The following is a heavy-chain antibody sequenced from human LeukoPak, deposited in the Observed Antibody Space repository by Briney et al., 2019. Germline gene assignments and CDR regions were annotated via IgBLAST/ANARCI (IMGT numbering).Heavy chain of an antibody. J-gene: IGHJ4*02. CDR1: GGSISSGDYY. V-gene: IGHV4-61*08. CDR2: FDSSGTS. D-gene: IGHD3-10*01. CDR3: ARLDYYFGSGTSL. Sequence: PSETLSLTCTVSGGSISSGDYYWSWIRQPPGKGLEWIVYFDSSGTSNYNPSLKSRVTISVDTSTNQFSLMLSSVTAADTAVYYCARLDYYFGSGTSLWGRGTLVTVSS.